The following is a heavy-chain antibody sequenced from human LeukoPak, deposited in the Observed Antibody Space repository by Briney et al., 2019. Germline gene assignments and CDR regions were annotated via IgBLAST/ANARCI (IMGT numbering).Heavy chain of an antibody. D-gene: IGHD3-16*02. Sequence: ASVKISCKVSGYTFTDYCMHWVQQAPGKGLEWMGLVDPEDGETIYAEKFQGRVTITADTSTDTAYMELGSLRSEDTAVYYCATVEVGGSYRSPAHDYWGQGTLVTVSS. J-gene: IGHJ4*02. CDR2: VDPEDGET. CDR1: GYTFTDYC. CDR3: ATVEVGGSYRSPAHDY. V-gene: IGHV1-69-2*01.